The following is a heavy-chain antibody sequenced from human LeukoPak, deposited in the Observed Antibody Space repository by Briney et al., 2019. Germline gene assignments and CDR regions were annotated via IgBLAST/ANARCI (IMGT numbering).Heavy chain of an antibody. D-gene: IGHD3-10*01. Sequence: SETLSLTCSVSGGSINSHYWSWIRQPPGKRLEWVGYIFNTGNTNYNPSLGSRVTMSVDASRDQFFLRLSSVTAADTAIYYCATRPAGTAWYGVFDYWSQGTLVTVSS. V-gene: IGHV4-59*11. CDR2: IFNTGNT. J-gene: IGHJ4*02. CDR3: ATRPAGTAWYGVFDY. CDR1: GGSINSHY.